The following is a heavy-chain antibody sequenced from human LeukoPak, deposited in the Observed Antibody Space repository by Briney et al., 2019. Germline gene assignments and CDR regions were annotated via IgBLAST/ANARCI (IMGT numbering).Heavy chain of an antibody. CDR2: IYYSGST. CDR3: ARDGAVAGPSSMDV. J-gene: IGHJ6*03. Sequence: SETLSLTCTVSGGSISSYYWSWIRQPPGKGPEWIGYIYYSGSTNYNPSLKSRVTISVDTSKNQFSLKLSSVTAADTAVYYCARDGAVAGPSSMDVWGKGTTVTVSS. V-gene: IGHV4-59*01. D-gene: IGHD6-19*01. CDR1: GGSISSYY.